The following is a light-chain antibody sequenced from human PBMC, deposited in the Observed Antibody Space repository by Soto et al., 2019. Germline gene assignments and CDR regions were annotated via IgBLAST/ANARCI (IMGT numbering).Light chain of an antibody. J-gene: IGLJ2*01. CDR1: VSDVGGYDF. CDR3: SSYVGQNALL. V-gene: IGLV2-8*01. CDR2: EVS. Sequence: QSALTQPPSASGSPGQSVTISCTGTVSDVGGYDFVSWYQHHPGEAPKLIIYEVSQRPSGVPDRFTGSKSGNTASLTVSGLQADDEADYYCSSYVGQNALLFGGGTKVTVL.